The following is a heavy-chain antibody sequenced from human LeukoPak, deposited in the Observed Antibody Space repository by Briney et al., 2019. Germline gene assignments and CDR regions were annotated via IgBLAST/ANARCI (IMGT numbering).Heavy chain of an antibody. D-gene: IGHD2-15*01. Sequence: ASVKVSCKASGCTFTGYYMHWVRQAPGQGLEWMGWINPNSGGTNYAQKFQGRVTMTRDTSISTAYMELSRLRSDDTAAYYCARDTCSGGSCLSWFDPWGQGTLVTVSS. CDR3: ARDTCSGGSCLSWFDP. J-gene: IGHJ5*02. V-gene: IGHV1-2*02. CDR1: GCTFTGYY. CDR2: INPNSGGT.